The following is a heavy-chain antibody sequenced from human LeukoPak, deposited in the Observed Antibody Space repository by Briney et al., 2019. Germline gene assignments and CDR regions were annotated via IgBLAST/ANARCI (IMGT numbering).Heavy chain of an antibody. CDR3: ARRGGSNGWGAFDV. D-gene: IGHD2-8*01. V-gene: IGHV3-23*01. CDR1: GFTFNDAW. J-gene: IGHJ3*01. Sequence: GGSLRLSCAASGFTFNDAWMNWVRQAPGKGLEWVSNIGGSGESTYYADSVKGRFTISRDNSKNTVFLQMNSLSRDDTAVYYCARRGGSNGWGAFDVWGQGTTITVSS. CDR2: IGGSGEST.